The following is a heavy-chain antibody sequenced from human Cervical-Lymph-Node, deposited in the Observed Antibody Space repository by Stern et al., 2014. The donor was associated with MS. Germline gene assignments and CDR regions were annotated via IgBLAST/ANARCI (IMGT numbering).Heavy chain of an antibody. CDR2: IHPSGAK. Sequence: QLVQSGSEVKKPGASVKVSCKASEYTHNNYLIHWVRQAPGQRPDWMGVIHPSGAKNYAQKVQDRVTMTTDASTSTFYMELSRLRSEDTAVYYCAVRYCSGGRCYSVPDVWGQGTTVIVSS. CDR3: AVRYCSGGRCYSVPDV. V-gene: IGHV1-46*02. J-gene: IGHJ6*02. CDR1: EYTHNNYL. D-gene: IGHD2-15*01.